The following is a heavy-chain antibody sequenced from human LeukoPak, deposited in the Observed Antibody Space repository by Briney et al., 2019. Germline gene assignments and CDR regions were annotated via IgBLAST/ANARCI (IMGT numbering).Heavy chain of an antibody. Sequence: GGSLRLSCAASGFTFSNAWMSWVRQAPGKGLEWVGRIKSKTDGGTTDYAAPVKGRFTISRDDSKNTLYLQMNSLKTEDTAVYYCTIDMPNIVVVPAAPQGGDYYYGMDVWGKGTTVTVSS. CDR1: GFTFSNAW. D-gene: IGHD2-2*01. V-gene: IGHV3-15*01. CDR3: TIDMPNIVVVPAAPQGGDYYYGMDV. J-gene: IGHJ6*04. CDR2: IKSKTDGGTT.